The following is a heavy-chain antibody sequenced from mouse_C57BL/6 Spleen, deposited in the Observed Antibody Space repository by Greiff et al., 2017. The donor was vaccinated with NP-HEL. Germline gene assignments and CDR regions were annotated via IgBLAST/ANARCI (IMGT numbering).Heavy chain of an antibody. CDR2: INPSCGST. V-gene: IGHV1-7*01. CDR1: GYSFTSYW. J-gene: IGHJ2*01. D-gene: IGHD1-1*01. CDR3: ASSRTVVAPYFDY. Sequence: QVQLKQSGAELAKPGASVKLSCKASGYSFTSYWMNWVKQRPGQGLEWIGYINPSCGSTKYNQKFKDKATLTADKSSSTAYMQLSSLTYEDSAVYYCASSRTVVAPYFDYWGQGTTLTVSS.